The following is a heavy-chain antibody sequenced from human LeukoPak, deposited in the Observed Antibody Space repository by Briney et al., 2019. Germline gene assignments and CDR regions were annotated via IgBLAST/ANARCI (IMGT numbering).Heavy chain of an antibody. CDR3: ARDSTLLWFGELSFPPNWFDP. CDR1: GYTFTSYG. V-gene: IGHV1-18*01. CDR2: ISAYNGNT. Sequence: ASVKVSCKASGYTFTSYGISWVRQAPGQGLEWMGWISAYNGNTNYAQKLQGRVTMTTDTSTSTAYMELRSLRSDDTAVYYCARDSTLLWFGELSFPPNWFDPWGQGTLVTVSS. D-gene: IGHD3-10*01. J-gene: IGHJ5*02.